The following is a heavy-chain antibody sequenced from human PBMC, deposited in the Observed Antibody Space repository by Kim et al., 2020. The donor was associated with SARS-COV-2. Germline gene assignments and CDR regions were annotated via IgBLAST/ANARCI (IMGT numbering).Heavy chain of an antibody. V-gene: IGHV4-39*01. D-gene: IGHD3-3*01. CDR3: ATSSVVTIFGVVITPPYYFFY. J-gene: IGHJ4*02. Sequence: SETLSLTCTVSGGSISSSSYYWGWIRQPPGKGLEWIGSIYYSGSTYYNPSLKSRVTIYEDTSKNQFSLKLNSVTAADTAVYYCATSSVVTIFGVVITPPYYFFYWGQGNLVTVSS. CDR2: IYYSGST. CDR1: GGSISSSSYY.